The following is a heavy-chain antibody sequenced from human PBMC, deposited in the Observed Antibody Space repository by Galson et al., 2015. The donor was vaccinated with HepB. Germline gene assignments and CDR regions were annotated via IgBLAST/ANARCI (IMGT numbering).Heavy chain of an antibody. Sequence: SETLSLTCAVSGGSISSSNWWSWVRQPPGKGLEWIGEIYHSGSTNYNPSLKSRVTISVDKSKNQFSLKLSSVTAADTAVYYCARLTKKYSSSWSGDALDIWGQGTMVTVSS. CDR1: GGSISSSNW. CDR3: ARLTKKYSSSWSGDALDI. J-gene: IGHJ3*02. CDR2: IYHSGST. V-gene: IGHV4-4*02. D-gene: IGHD6-13*01.